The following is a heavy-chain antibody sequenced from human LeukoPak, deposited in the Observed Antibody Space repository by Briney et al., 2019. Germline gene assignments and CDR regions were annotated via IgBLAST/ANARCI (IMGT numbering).Heavy chain of an antibody. D-gene: IGHD3-10*01. J-gene: IGHJ3*01. CDR3: ASQTKYYSGSAGSYWGAFDL. V-gene: IGHV3-43*02. CDR2: SGYGGSQ. CDR1: GLTFYVQP. Sequence: GGPLRLSCAASGLTFYVQPMHWLRQSPGTGVEWVSLSGYGGSQYYADSVRGRFTISRDISKNSLYLEMSSLRTEDTALYHCASQTKYYSGSAGSYWGAFDLWGQGTMVTVSS.